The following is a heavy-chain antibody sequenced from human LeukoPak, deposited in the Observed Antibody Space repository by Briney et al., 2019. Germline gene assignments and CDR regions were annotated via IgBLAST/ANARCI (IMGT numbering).Heavy chain of an antibody. J-gene: IGHJ6*03. D-gene: IGHD2-8*02. V-gene: IGHV1-2*02. CDR1: GYTFTGYY. CDR2: INPNSGGT. CDR3: ARYGSPLLDYYYYYYMDV. Sequence: GASVKVSCKASGYTFTGYYMHWVRQAPGQGLEWMGWINPNSGGTNYAQKFQGRVTMTRDTSISTAYMELSRLRSDDTAVYYCARYGSPLLDYYYYYYMDVWGKGTTVTISS.